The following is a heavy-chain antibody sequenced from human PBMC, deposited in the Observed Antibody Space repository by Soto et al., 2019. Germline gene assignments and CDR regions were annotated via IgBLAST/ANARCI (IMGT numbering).Heavy chain of an antibody. D-gene: IGHD2-2*01. V-gene: IGHV1-69*06. Sequence: SVKVSCKASGGTFSSYAISWVRQAPGQGLEWMRGIIPIFGTANYAQKFQGRVTITADKSTSTAYMELSSLRSEDTAVYYCARWRNSGGYCSSTSCFAWFDPWGQGTLVTVSS. J-gene: IGHJ5*02. CDR3: ARWRNSGGYCSSTSCFAWFDP. CDR2: IIPIFGTA. CDR1: GGTFSSYA.